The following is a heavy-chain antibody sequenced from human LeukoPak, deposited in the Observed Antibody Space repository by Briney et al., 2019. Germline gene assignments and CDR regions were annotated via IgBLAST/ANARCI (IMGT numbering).Heavy chain of an antibody. J-gene: IGHJ4*02. V-gene: IGHV1-2*04. CDR2: IYPNSGGT. D-gene: IGHD3-10*01. CDR1: GYTFTCYY. CDR3: AREPAHYYGSGSYRFDY. Sequence: GASVKVSCKASGYTFTCYYMHWVRQAPGQGREWMGWIYPNSGGTNYAQKFQGWVTMTRDTSTTTAYMELSRLRPDDTAVYYCAREPAHYYGSGSYRFDYWGQGTLVTVSS.